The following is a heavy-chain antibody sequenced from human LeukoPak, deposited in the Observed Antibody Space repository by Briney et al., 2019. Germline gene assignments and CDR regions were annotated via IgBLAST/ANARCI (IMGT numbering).Heavy chain of an antibody. J-gene: IGHJ5*02. V-gene: IGHV3-20*04. Sequence: TGGSLRLSCAASGFTFDDYGMSWVRQAPGKGLEWVSGINWNGGSTGYADSVKGRFTISRDIFKNTLYLQMNSLRAEDTAVYYCTKDFEGSFDPWGQGTLVTVSS. CDR3: TKDFEGSFDP. D-gene: IGHD1-26*01. CDR1: GFTFDDYG. CDR2: INWNGGST.